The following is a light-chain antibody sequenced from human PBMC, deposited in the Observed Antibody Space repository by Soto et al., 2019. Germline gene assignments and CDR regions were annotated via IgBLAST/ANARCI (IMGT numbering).Light chain of an antibody. CDR2: DTS. Sequence: QAVVTQERSLTVSPGGTVTLTCGSSTGAVTSGHYPYWFQQKPGQAPRTLIYDTSNKHSWTPARFSGSLLGGKAALTLSGAQPEDEDEYYCLLSYSGARGVFGGGTKVTVL. V-gene: IGLV7-46*01. J-gene: IGLJ2*01. CDR3: LLSYSGARGV. CDR1: TGAVTSGHY.